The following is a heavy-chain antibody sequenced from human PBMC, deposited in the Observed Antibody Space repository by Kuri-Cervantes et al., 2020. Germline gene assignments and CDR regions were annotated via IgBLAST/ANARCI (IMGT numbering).Heavy chain of an antibody. CDR3: ARGTSQSTPYYYYYGMDV. CDR2: INPSGGST. Sequence: ASVKVSCKASGYTFTSYYMHWVRQAPGHGLEWMGIINPSGGSTSYAQKFQGRVTMTRNTSTSTAYMELSSLRSEDTAVYYCARGTSQSTPYYYYYGMDVWGQGNTVTVSS. V-gene: IGHV1-46*01. J-gene: IGHJ6*02. CDR1: GYTFTSYY.